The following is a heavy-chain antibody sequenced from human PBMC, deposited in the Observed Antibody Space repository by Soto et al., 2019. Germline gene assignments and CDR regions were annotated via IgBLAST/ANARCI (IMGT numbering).Heavy chain of an antibody. CDR2: ISAYNGNT. CDR1: GYNLINNG. V-gene: IGHV1-18*01. CDR3: ARDGKFDP. Sequence: ASVKVPCKASGYNLINNGMSWVRQAPGQGLEWMGWISAYNGNTNYAQKLQDRVTMTTDTSTSTAYMELRSLRSDDKAVYYCARDGKFDPWGQGTLVTVSS. J-gene: IGHJ5*02.